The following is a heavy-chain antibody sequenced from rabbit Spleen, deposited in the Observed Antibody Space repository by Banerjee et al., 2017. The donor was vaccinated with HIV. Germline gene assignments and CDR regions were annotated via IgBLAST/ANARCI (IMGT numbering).Heavy chain of an antibody. J-gene: IGHJ3*01. Sequence: QLTETGGGLVQPGGSLTLSCKASGIDFTNYYINWVRQAPGKGLEWIGIIYAAKGSTDYASWVNGRFTISSDNAQSTVDLKMTSLTAADTATYFCARDLVPWLGLTRLDLCGPGTLVTVS. CDR2: IYAAKGST. CDR3: ARDLVPWLGLTRLDL. CDR1: GIDFTNYY. D-gene: IGHD4-1*01. V-gene: IGHV1S7*01.